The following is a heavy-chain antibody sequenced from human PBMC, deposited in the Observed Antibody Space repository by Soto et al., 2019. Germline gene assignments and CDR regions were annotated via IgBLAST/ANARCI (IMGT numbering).Heavy chain of an antibody. CDR3: ARHKGSPNYYDSSGYYSWFYP. CDR2: IYYSGST. J-gene: IGHJ5*02. Sequence: PSETLSLTCTVSGGSISSSSYYWGWIRQPPGKGLEWIGSIYYSGSTYYNPSLKSRVTISVDTSKNQFSLKLSSVTAADTAVYYCARHKGSPNYYDSSGYYSWFYPWGQGTLVTVSS. CDR1: GGSISSSSYY. V-gene: IGHV4-39*01. D-gene: IGHD3-22*01.